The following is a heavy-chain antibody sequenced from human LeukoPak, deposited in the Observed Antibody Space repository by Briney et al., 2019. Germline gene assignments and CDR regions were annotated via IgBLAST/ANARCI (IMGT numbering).Heavy chain of an antibody. Sequence: PSETLSLTCTVSGGSISSYYWSWIRQPAGKGLEWIGRIYTSGSTNYNPSLKSRVTMSVDKSKTQFSLKLSSVPAADTAVYYCARDSRLWYSSGWYYFDYWGQGTLVTVSS. D-gene: IGHD6-19*01. J-gene: IGHJ4*02. CDR2: IYTSGST. CDR1: GGSISSYY. V-gene: IGHV4-4*07. CDR3: ARDSRLWYSSGWYYFDY.